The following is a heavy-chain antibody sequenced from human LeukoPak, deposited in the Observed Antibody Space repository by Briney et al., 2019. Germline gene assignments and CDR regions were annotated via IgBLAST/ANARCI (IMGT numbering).Heavy chain of an antibody. J-gene: IGHJ4*02. Sequence: GASLRLSCTASGFTFSSYWRHWVRQGPGKGRVWVSRFTGDGSSTNYADSVKGRFIISRDNAKSPVYLQMDSLRVEDTAVYYCARDQGGGWTDFDYWGQGTLVTVSS. CDR1: GFTFSSYW. D-gene: IGHD6-19*01. V-gene: IGHV3-74*01. CDR2: FTGDGSST. CDR3: ARDQGGGWTDFDY.